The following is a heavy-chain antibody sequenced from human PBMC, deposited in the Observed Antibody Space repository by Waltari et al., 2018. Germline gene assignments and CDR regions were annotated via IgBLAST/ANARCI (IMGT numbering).Heavy chain of an antibody. CDR2: ITAGNGNT. CDR3: ARDLRVTISPGIFDY. J-gene: IGHJ4*02. V-gene: IGHV1-3*01. D-gene: IGHD3-3*01. CDR1: GYTFTSYA. Sequence: QVQLVQSGAEVKKAGASVKVSCKASGYTFTSYAMHWVRQAPGQRLEWRGWITAGNGNTKHSQKFQGRVTTTTDTSASTAYMELSSLRAEDTAGYYCARDLRVTISPGIFDYWGQGTLVTVAS.